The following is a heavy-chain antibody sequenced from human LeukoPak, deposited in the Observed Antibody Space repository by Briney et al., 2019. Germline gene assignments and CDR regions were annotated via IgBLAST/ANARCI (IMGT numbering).Heavy chain of an antibody. V-gene: IGHV1-2*02. J-gene: IGHJ4*02. CDR1: GYTFSGHY. CDR3: ARAGPGVAVAGPFDY. CDR2: INANSGGS. D-gene: IGHD6-19*01. Sequence: AASVRVSCKASGYTFSGHYIHWVRQAPRQGLEWMGCINANSGGSNFAQKFQDRVTMTRDTSITTVYMEMGRLRSDDTAVYFCARAGPGVAVAGPFDYWGQGTLVTVSS.